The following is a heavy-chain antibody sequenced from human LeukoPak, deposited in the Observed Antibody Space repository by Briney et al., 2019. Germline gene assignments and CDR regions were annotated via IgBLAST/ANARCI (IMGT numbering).Heavy chain of an antibody. V-gene: IGHV3-23*01. CDR3: AARPTSAAVAPSDY. J-gene: IGHJ4*02. CDR2: ISGSGDST. CDR1: GFTSRFTSSSCA. Sequence: GSLRLSCAASGFTSRFTSSSCAMTWVRQAPGKGLEWVSGISGSGDSTYYADSVKGRFTISRDNSKNMLYLQMNSLRAEDTATYYCAARPTSAAVAPSDYWGQGTLVTVSS. D-gene: IGHD6-19*01.